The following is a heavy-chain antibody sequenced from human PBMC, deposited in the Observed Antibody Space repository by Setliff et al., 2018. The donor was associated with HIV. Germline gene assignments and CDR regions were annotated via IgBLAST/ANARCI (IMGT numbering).Heavy chain of an antibody. Sequence: SETLSLTCAVYGAPLNGFFWSWVRQPPGKGLEWIGEIYHTGSTNYNPSLKSQVTISVDTSKNQFSLKLISVSAADTAVYYCAKLLPAADMAREIDSWGQGTLVTVSS. D-gene: IGHD2-2*01. CDR1: GAPLNGFF. V-gene: IGHV4-34*01. J-gene: IGHJ4*02. CDR2: IYHTGST. CDR3: AKLLPAADMAREIDS.